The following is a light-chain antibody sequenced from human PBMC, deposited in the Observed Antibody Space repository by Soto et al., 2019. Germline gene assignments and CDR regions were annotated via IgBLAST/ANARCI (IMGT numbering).Light chain of an antibody. CDR1: QRVSSTS. CDR3: HHYDRSLWT. CDR2: GAS. V-gene: IGKV3-20*01. J-gene: IGKJ1*01. Sequence: EIVLTQSPGTLSLSPGERATLSCRASQRVSSTSLAWYEQNPGQAPRLLIYGASTRATGIPARFSGSVSGTDFTLTIIGLEPEYFGVYYCHHYDRSLWTVGQGTKVDIK.